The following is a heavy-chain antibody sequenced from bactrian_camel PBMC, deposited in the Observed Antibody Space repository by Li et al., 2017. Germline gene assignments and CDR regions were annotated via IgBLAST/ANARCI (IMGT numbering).Heavy chain of an antibody. V-gene: IGHV3S40*01. D-gene: IGHD1*01. J-gene: IGHJ6*01. Sequence: DVQLVESGGGLVQPGGSLRLSCAASGFTFSSAAMSWVRQATGKGLERVATINSDSSSTSYADSVKDRFTISRDNAKSTVYLQMNSLKSEDTALYYCVPMTFTYALDFAYWGHGTQVTVS. CDR2: INSDSSST. CDR3: VPMTFTYALDFAY. CDR1: GFTFSSAA.